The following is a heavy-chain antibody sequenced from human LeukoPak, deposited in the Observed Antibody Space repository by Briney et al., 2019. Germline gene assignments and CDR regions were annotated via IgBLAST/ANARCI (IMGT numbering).Heavy chain of an antibody. CDR2: VSPKSGGT. J-gene: IGHJ5*02. Sequence: ASVKVSCKASGYTFTGHSIHWVRQAPGQGLEWMGWVSPKSGGTKYAQKFQGRVTMTRDPSISTVYMELTSLRSDDTAVYYCARDPGVTNWFDPWGQGTLVTVSS. V-gene: IGHV1-2*02. D-gene: IGHD2-21*02. CDR3: ARDPGVTNWFDP. CDR1: GYTFTGHS.